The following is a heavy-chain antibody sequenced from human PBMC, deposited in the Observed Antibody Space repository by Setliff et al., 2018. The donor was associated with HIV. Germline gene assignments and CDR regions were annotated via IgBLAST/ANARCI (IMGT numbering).Heavy chain of an antibody. J-gene: IGHJ5*02. CDR2: IHPGDSDA. D-gene: IGHD3-22*01. CDR1: GYTFTNYW. V-gene: IGHV5-51*01. Sequence: GESPKISCKGSGYTFTNYWIAWVRQMPGKGLEWMGIIHPGDSDARYSPSFLGQVTISADKSISTAYLQWSSLKASDTAMYYCARLTYYYDSSGYYPNWFDPWGQGTLVTVSS. CDR3: ARLTYYYDSSGYYPNWFDP.